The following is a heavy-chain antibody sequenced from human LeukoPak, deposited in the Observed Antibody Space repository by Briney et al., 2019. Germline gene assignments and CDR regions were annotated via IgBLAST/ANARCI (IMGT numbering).Heavy chain of an antibody. D-gene: IGHD2-15*01. CDR3: ARDRFLAAHTRPYYYYMDV. CDR1: GYTFTSYG. V-gene: IGHV1-18*01. CDR2: ISAYNGNT. Sequence: ASVKVSCKASGYTFTSYGISWVRQAPGQGLEWMGWISAYNGNTNYAQKLQGRVTMTTDTSTSTAYMELRSLRSDDTAVYYCARDRFLAAHTRPYYYYMDVWGKGTTVTVSS. J-gene: IGHJ6*03.